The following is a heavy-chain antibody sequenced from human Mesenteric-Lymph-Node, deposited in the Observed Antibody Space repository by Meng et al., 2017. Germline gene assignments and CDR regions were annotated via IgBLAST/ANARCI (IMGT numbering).Heavy chain of an antibody. CDR3: AGDIMAGGYYYGMDV. D-gene: IGHD3-16*01. V-gene: IGHV1-2*02. CDR1: GYTFTGYY. J-gene: IGHJ6*02. CDR2: INPNSGGT. Sequence: ASVKVSCKASGYTFTGYYMHWVRQAPGQGLEGRGWINPNSGGTNYAQKFQGRVTMTRDTSISTAYMELSRLRSDDTEVYYCAGDIMAGGYYYGMDVWGQGTTVTVSS.